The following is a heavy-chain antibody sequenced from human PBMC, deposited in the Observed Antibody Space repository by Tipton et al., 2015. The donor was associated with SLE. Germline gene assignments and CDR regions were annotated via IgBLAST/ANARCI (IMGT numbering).Heavy chain of an antibody. CDR2: IYHSGST. CDR3: AREYNYYGSGSYYKVFDY. V-gene: IGHV4-4*02. D-gene: IGHD3-10*01. Sequence: TLSLTCAVSGGSISSSNWWSWVRQPPGKGLEWIGEIYHSGSTYYNPSLKSRVTISLDKSKNQFSLNLSSVTAADTAVYYCAREYNYYGSGSYYKVFDYWGRGTLVTVSS. J-gene: IGHJ4*02. CDR1: GGSISSSNW.